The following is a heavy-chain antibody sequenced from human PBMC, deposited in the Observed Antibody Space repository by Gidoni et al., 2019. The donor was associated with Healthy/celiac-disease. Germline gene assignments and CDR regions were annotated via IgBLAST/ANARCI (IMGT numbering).Heavy chain of an antibody. D-gene: IGHD3-16*01. CDR2: INHSGST. CDR1: GGSFSGYY. J-gene: IGHJ4*02. V-gene: IGHV4-34*01. Sequence: QVQLQQWGAGLFKPSETLFLTCAVYGGSFSGYYWCWIRQPPGKGLEWIEEINHSGSTNYDPTLKGRVTISIDTSKNQFSLKMSSVTAADTAVYYCARGRGGRSDYWGQGTLVTVSS. CDR3: ARGRGGRSDY.